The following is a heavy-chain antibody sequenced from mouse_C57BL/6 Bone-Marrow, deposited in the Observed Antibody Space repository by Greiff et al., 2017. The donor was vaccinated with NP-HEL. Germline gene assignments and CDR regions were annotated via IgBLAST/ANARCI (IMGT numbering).Heavy chain of an antibody. D-gene: IGHD2-5*01. CDR3: ARSYSNYAWFAY. Sequence: QVQLQQPGAELVKPGASVKMSCKASGCTFTSYWITWVKQRPGQGLEWIGDIYPGSGSTNYNEKFKSKATLTVDTSSSTAYMQLSSLTSEDSAVYYCARSYSNYAWFAYCGQGTLVTVSA. V-gene: IGHV1-55*01. CDR2: IYPGSGST. CDR1: GCTFTSYW. J-gene: IGHJ3*01.